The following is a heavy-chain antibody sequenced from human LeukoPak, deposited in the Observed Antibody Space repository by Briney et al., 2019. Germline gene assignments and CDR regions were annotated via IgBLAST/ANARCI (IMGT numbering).Heavy chain of an antibody. J-gene: IGHJ3*02. CDR2: IYYSGSS. CDR3: ARQANHRSGSGNFFISKKSGPLDI. D-gene: IGHD3-10*01. V-gene: IGHV4-39*01. Sequence: PSETLSLTCTVSGGSISSSSYNWGWIRQPPGKGLEWIGSIYYSGSSDYNPSLQSRVTISVDTSKNQFSLNLRSVTAADTAAYYCARQANHRSGSGNFFISKKSGPLDIWGQGTMVTVSS. CDR1: GGSISSSSYN.